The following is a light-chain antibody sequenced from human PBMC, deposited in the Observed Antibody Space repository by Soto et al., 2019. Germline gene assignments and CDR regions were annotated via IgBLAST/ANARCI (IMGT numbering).Light chain of an antibody. CDR1: SSDVGGYNY. J-gene: IGLJ2*01. CDR3: SSYAGSNNLVV. CDR2: EVS. Sequence: QSALTQPPSASGSPGQSVTISCTGTSSDVGGYNYVSWYQQHPGKAPKLMIYEVSKRPSGVPDRFSGSKSGNTASLTVSGLQAEDEADYYCSSYAGSNNLVVCGGGTKLTVL. V-gene: IGLV2-8*01.